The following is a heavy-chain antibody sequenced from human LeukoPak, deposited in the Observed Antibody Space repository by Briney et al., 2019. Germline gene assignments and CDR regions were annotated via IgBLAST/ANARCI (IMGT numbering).Heavy chain of an antibody. CDR3: ASAPATSYGVPYYYYYGMDV. J-gene: IGHJ6*04. CDR1: GGTFSSYA. V-gene: IGHV1-69*06. Sequence: GASVKVSCKASGGTFSSYAISWVRQAPGQGLEWMGGTIPIFGTANYAQKFQGRVTITADKSTSTAYMELSSLRSEDTAVYYCASAPATSYGVPYYYYYGMDVWGKGTTVTVSS. D-gene: IGHD5-18*01. CDR2: TIPIFGTA.